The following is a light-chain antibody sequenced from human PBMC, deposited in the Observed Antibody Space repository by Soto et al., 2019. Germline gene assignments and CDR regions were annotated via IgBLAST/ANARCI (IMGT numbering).Light chain of an antibody. CDR3: QSYDISLSASSPSWV. V-gene: IGLV1-40*01. CDR1: SSNIGAGFD. Sequence: QSVLTQPPSVSGAPGQRVTISCTGSSSNIGAGFDVHWYQQFPGTAPQLLIYGNNNRPSGVPDRFSGSKSGTSASLAITGLQAEDGADYYCQSYDISLSASSPSWVFGGGTKLTVL. J-gene: IGLJ3*02. CDR2: GNN.